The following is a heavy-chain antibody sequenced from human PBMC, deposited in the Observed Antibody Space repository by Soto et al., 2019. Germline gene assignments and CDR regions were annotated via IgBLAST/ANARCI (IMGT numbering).Heavy chain of an antibody. CDR1: GFTFSSYA. Sequence: GGSLRLSCAASGFTFSSYAMSWVRQAPGKGLEWVSAISGSGGSTYYADSVKGRFTISRDNSKNTLYLQMSSLRAEDTAVYYCAKDSSGYPKHGFDPWGQGTLVTVSS. V-gene: IGHV3-23*01. CDR3: AKDSSGYPKHGFDP. CDR2: ISGSGGST. J-gene: IGHJ5*02. D-gene: IGHD3-22*01.